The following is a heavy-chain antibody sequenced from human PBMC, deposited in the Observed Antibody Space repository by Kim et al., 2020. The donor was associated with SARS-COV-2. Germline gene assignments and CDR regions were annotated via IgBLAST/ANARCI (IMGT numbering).Heavy chain of an antibody. CDR3: ARGATVVPAAMFDPQPLGAFDY. CDR1: GYTFTSYG. V-gene: IGHV1-18*04. Sequence: ASVKVSCKASGYTFTSYGISWVRQAPGQGLEWMGWISAYNGNTNYAQKLQGRVTMTTDTSTSTAYMELRSLRSDDTAVYYCARGATVVPAAMFDPQPLGAFDYWGQGTLVTVSS. J-gene: IGHJ4*02. D-gene: IGHD2-2*01. CDR2: ISAYNGNT.